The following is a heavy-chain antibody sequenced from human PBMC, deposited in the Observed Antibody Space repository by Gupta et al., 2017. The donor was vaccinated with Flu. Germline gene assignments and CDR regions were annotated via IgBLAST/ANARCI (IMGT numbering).Heavy chain of an antibody. CDR2: IAADDSVK. Sequence: EERLVESGGGLVQPGGSLRLSCVVSGFPFRSYWMDWVRQAPGKGLEWVANIAADDSVKNYADSVKGRFTISRDDAKNTLYLQMNSLRAEDTAVYYCARNRGWQQFDYWGQGALVTVSS. CDR3: ARNRGWQQFDY. V-gene: IGHV3-7*01. CDR1: GFPFRSYW. D-gene: IGHD3-10*01. J-gene: IGHJ4*02.